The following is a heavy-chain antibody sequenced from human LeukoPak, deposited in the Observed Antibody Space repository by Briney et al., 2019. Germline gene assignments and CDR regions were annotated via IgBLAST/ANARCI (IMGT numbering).Heavy chain of an antibody. CDR2: ISSSGGNT. Sequence: GGSLRLSCSASGFTFSNYAMHWVRQAPGKGLEYVSAISSSGGNTYYVDSLKGRFTISRDNSKNTLCLQMSSLRAEDAALYYCVKDGGMGDAFDIWGQGTMVTVSS. D-gene: IGHD6-13*01. V-gene: IGHV3-64D*09. J-gene: IGHJ3*02. CDR3: VKDGGMGDAFDI. CDR1: GFTFSNYA.